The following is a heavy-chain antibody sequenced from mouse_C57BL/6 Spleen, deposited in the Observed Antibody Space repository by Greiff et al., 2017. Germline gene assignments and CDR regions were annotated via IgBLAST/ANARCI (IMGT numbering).Heavy chain of an antibody. J-gene: IGHJ2*02. CDR3: SRESPYGYQPYLDY. CDR2: IYPGDGAT. V-gene: IGHV1-80*01. CDR1: GYAFSSYW. D-gene: IGHD2-2*01. Sequence: VQLQPPGAELVKPGASVKISCKASGYAFSSYWMNWVKQRPGKGLEWIGQIYPGDGATKYNGKFQGKATLTADKSSSTAYMQRSSLTAEDSAVYVGSRESPYGYQPYLDYWGQGTSLTVSS.